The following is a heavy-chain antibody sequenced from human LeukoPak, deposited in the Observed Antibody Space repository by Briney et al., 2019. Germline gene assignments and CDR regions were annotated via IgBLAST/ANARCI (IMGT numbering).Heavy chain of an antibody. J-gene: IGHJ4*02. D-gene: IGHD3-10*01. CDR1: GGSINNGGYY. CDR3: ARTYYYGSGSYSFDY. Sequence: SQTLSLTCTVSGGSINNGGYYWSWIRQHPGKGLEWIGYIYYSGSTNYNPSLKSRVTISVDTSKNQFSLKLSSVTAADTAVYYCARTYYYGSGSYSFDYWGQGTLVTVSS. CDR2: IYYSGST. V-gene: IGHV4-30-4*01.